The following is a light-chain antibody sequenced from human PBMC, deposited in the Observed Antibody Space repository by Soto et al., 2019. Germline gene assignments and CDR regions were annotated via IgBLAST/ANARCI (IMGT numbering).Light chain of an antibody. V-gene: IGKV1-5*01. J-gene: IGKJ1*01. CDR3: QQYNSYPWT. CDR1: QSISGW. CDR2: DVS. Sequence: DIQMTQSPSTLSASVGDRATITCRASQSISGWLAWCQQKPGKAPKLLIYDVSSLESGVPSRFSGSGSGTEFTLAISSLQPDDFATYYCQQYNSYPWTFGQGTKV.